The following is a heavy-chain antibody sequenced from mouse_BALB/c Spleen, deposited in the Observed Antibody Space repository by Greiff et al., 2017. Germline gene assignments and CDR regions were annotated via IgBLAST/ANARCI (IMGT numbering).Heavy chain of an antibody. Sequence: EVKLQESGGGLVQPGGSLKLSCAASGFTFSSYTMSWVRQTPEKRLEWVAYISNGGGSTYYPDTVKGRFTISRDNAKNTLYLQMSSLKSEDTAMYYCARQGGYAMDYWGQGTSVTVSS. CDR1: GFTFSSYT. CDR3: ARQGGYAMDY. V-gene: IGHV5-12-2*01. J-gene: IGHJ4*01. CDR2: ISNGGGST. D-gene: IGHD1-1*02.